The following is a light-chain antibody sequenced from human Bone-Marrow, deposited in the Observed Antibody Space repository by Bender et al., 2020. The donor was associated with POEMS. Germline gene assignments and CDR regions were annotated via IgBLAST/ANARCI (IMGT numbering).Light chain of an antibody. CDR3: LTWGPGIRV. J-gene: IGLJ3*02. V-gene: IGLV4-69*01. CDR2: VNKDGSH. Sequence: QLVVTQSPSASASLGASVTITCTLSSGHSTYAISWHQQQPGNGPRFLMNVNKDGSHTKGDGIPDSFSGSRSGAECHLTISSLQSEDEADYYCLTWGPGIRVFGGGTKLIVL. CDR1: SGHSTYA.